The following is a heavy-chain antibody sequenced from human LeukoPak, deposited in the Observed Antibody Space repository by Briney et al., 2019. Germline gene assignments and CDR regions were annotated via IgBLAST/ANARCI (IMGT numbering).Heavy chain of an antibody. J-gene: IGHJ4*02. CDR2: ISGSGGST. D-gene: IGHD2-2*01. CDR3: AKDPGIGYCSSTSCHFDY. CDR1: GSTFSSYA. Sequence: GGSLRLSCAASGSTFSSYAMSWVRQAPGKGLEWVSAISGSGGSTYYADSVKGRFTISRDNSKNTLYLQMNSLRAEDTAVYYCAKDPGIGYCSSTSCHFDYWGQGTLVTVSS. V-gene: IGHV3-23*01.